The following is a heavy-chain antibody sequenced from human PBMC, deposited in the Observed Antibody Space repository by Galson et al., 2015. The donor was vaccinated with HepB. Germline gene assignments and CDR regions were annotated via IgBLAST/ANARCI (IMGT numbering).Heavy chain of an antibody. D-gene: IGHD4-17*01. CDR3: AKDPYGDTTNYFDY. CDR1: GFTFSNYA. Sequence: SLRLSCAASGFTFSNYAMHWVRQAPGKGLEWVAGISYDGSSEYYADSVKGRFTISRDNSKNTLYLQMNSLRTEDTAIYYCAKDPYGDTTNYFDYWGQGTLVTVSS. CDR2: ISYDGSSE. J-gene: IGHJ4*02. V-gene: IGHV3-30*18.